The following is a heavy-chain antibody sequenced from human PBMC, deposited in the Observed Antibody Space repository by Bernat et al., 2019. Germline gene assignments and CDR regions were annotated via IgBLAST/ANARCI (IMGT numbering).Heavy chain of an antibody. CDR3: ARGHLFRYCGGDCYSRPFDY. V-gene: IGHV4-34*01. CDR2: INHSGST. D-gene: IGHD2-21*02. Sequence: QVQLQQWGAGLLKPSETLSLTCAVYGGSFSGYYWSWIRQPPGKGLEWIGEINHSGSTNYNPSLKSRVTISVDTSKNQFSLKLSSVTAADTAVYYCARGHLFRYCGGDCYSRPFDYWGQGTLVTVSS. CDR1: GGSFSGYY. J-gene: IGHJ4*02.